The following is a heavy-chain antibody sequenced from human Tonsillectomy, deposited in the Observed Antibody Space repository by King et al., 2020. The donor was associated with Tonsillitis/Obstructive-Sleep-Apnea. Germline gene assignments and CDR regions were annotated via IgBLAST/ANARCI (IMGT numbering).Heavy chain of an antibody. J-gene: IGHJ3*02. CDR1: GFTFSSYA. CDR2: ISGSGGST. Sequence: VQLVESGGGLVQPGGSLRLSCAASGFTFSSYAMSWVRQAPGKGLEWVSAISGSGGSTYYADSVKGRFTISRDNSKNTRYLQMNSLRAEDTAVYYCAKAAQQNLATYYDFWSGLDAFDIWGQGTMVTVSS. CDR3: AKAAQQNLATYYDFWSGLDAFDI. D-gene: IGHD3-3*01. V-gene: IGHV3-23*04.